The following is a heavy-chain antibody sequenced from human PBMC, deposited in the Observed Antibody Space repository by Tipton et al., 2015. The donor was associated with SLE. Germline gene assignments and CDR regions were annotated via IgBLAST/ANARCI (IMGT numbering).Heavy chain of an antibody. D-gene: IGHD2-21*01. Sequence: TLSLTCAVYGGSLSGYYWSWIRQPPGKGLEWIGEINHSGSTNYNPSLKSRVAISLDTSKNPFSLRLSSVTAADTAVYYCAREGLSIPNWFDPWCQGTLVTVSS. V-gene: IGHV4-34*01. J-gene: IGHJ5*02. CDR1: GGSLSGYY. CDR3: AREGLSIPNWFDP. CDR2: INHSGST.